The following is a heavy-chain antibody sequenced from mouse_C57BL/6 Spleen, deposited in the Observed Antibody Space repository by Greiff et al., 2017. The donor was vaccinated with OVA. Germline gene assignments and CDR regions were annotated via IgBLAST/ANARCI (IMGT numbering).Heavy chain of an antibody. CDR1: GYTFTSYW. CDR3: ARDSFYYYGSSHWYFDV. J-gene: IGHJ1*03. CDR2: IYPGSGST. Sequence: VQLQQPGAELVKPGASVKMSCKASGYTFTSYWITWVKQRPGQGLEWIGDIYPGSGSTNYNEKFKSKATLTVDTSSSTAYMQLSSLTSEDSAVYYCARDSFYYYGSSHWYFDVWGTGTTVTVSS. D-gene: IGHD1-1*01. V-gene: IGHV1-55*01.